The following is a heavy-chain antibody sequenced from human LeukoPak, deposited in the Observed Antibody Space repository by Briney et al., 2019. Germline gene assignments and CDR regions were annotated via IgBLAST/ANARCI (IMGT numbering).Heavy chain of an antibody. D-gene: IGHD3-3*01. V-gene: IGHV3-11*04. CDR2: ISSSGSTI. Sequence: LSLTCAVYGGSFSGYYWSRIRQAPGKGLEWVSYISSSGSTIYYADSVKGRFTISRDNAKNSLYLQMNSLRDEDTAVYYCARTDLEWLLYYWGQGTLVTVSS. J-gene: IGHJ4*02. CDR3: ARTDLEWLLYY. CDR1: GGSFSGYY.